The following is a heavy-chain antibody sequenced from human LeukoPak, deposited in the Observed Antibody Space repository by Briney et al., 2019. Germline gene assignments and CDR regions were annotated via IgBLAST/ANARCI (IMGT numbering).Heavy chain of an antibody. V-gene: IGHV3-23*01. Sequence: GGSLRLSCAASGSTFTSYSMNWVRQAPGKGLEWVSTISGGGGSTYYADSVKGRFTISRDNSKNTLYLQVNSLRAEDTAVYYCAKGGKWDVTPFDYWGQGTLVTVSS. CDR3: AKGGKWDVTPFDY. J-gene: IGHJ4*02. CDR1: GSTFTSYS. CDR2: ISGGGGST. D-gene: IGHD1-26*01.